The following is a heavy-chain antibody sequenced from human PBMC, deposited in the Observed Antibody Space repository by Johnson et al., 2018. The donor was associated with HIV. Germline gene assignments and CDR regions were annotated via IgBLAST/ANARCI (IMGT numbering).Heavy chain of an antibody. Sequence: VESGGGVVQPGRSLRLSCAASGFTFSSYAMHWVRQAPGKGLEWVAVISYDGSNKYYADSVKGRFTISRDNAKNSLYLQLNSLSAEDTAVYYCSRVEPIRRAIDACDIWGQGTMVTVSS. CDR3: SRVEPIRRAIDACDI. V-gene: IGHV3-30*04. J-gene: IGHJ3*02. CDR2: ISYDGSNK. CDR1: GFTFSSYA.